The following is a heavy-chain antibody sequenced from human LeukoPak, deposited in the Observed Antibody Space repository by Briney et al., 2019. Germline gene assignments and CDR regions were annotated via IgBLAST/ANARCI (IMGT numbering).Heavy chain of an antibody. CDR1: GFTFSSYA. D-gene: IGHD3-3*01. CDR3: AKGWSNYFDY. J-gene: IGHJ4*02. Sequence: GGSLRLSCAASGFTFSSYAMTWVRQAPGKGLEWVSTLSGSGGSTYYADSVKGRLTISRDNSKNTLYLQMNSLRAEDTAVYSCAKGWSNYFDYWGQGTLVTVSS. V-gene: IGHV3-23*01. CDR2: LSGSGGST.